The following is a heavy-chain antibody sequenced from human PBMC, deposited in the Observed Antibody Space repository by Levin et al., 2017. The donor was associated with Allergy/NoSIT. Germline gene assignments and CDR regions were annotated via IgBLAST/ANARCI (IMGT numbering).Heavy chain of an antibody. Sequence: GESLKISCEASGFTFSTFAMTWVRQNPGRGLEWVSDVSRSGEITSYAASVKGRFTISRDNSKSALYLQMNSLRGEDTAIYYCVKQAIDTAWTGAFYFDNWGQGALVSVSS. D-gene: IGHD1-1*01. CDR3: VKQAIDTAWTGAFYFDN. J-gene: IGHJ4*02. CDR1: GFTFSTFA. CDR2: VSRSGEIT. V-gene: IGHV3-23*01.